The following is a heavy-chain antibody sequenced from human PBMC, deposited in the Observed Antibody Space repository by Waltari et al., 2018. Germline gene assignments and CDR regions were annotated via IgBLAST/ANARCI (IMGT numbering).Heavy chain of an antibody. V-gene: IGHV4-34*02. CDR3: ARGRRLGYYYGLDV. Sequence: QVQLQQWGAGLLKSSETLSLTCAVSGESFSAFYWSWIRQPPGKGLEWIGEINHSGSTNYNPPLKSRVTISVDRTRNQFSLNLNSVTAADTAVFYCARGRRLGYYYGLDVWGQGP. CDR1: GESFSAFY. D-gene: IGHD5-12*01. CDR2: INHSGST. J-gene: IGHJ6*02.